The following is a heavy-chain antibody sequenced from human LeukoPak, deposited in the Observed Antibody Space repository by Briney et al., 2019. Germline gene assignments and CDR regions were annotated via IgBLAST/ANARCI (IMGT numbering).Heavy chain of an antibody. J-gene: IGHJ6*02. CDR1: GFTFNIYW. CDR2: IKSDGIST. V-gene: IGHV3-74*01. Sequence: GGSLRLSCAASGFTFNIYWMHWVRQAPGKGLVWVARIKSDGISTSYADSVKGRFSIFRDNAKNTLYLQVNSLRGEDTAVYYCTRDKNYAMDVWGQGTTVTVSS. CDR3: TRDKNYAMDV.